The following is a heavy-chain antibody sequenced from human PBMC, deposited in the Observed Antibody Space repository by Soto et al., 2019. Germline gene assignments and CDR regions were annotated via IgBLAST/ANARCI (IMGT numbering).Heavy chain of an antibody. D-gene: IGHD1-1*01. J-gene: IGHJ4*02. CDR3: ARGRYGDY. Sequence: QVHLVQSGAEVKKPGASVKVSCKCSGYTFTSYGITWVRQAPGHGLEWMGWISAHNDNTDSAQKLQGRVTVTRDTSTSTAYMELRSLRSNDTAVYYCARGRYGDYWGQGALVTVSS. CDR1: GYTFTSYG. V-gene: IGHV1-18*01. CDR2: ISAHNDNT.